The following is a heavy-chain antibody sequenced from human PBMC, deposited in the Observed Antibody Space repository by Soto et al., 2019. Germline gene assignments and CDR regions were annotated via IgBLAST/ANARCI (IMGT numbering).Heavy chain of an antibody. CDR2: ISSSSGYT. CDR1: GFTFSDYY. J-gene: IGHJ6*02. CDR3: ARVPYYFGSGTDYGMDV. Sequence: QVQLVESGGGLVKPGGSLRLSCAASGFTFSDYYMSWIRKAPGKGLEWVSYISSSSGYTNYADSVKGRFTVSRDNAKNSLYLQMNSLRAEDTAVYYCARVPYYFGSGTDYGMDVWGQGTTVTVSS. D-gene: IGHD3-10*01. V-gene: IGHV3-11*06.